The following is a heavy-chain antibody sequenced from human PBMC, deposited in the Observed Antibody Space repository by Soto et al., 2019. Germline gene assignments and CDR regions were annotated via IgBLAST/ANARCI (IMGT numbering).Heavy chain of an antibody. CDR2: ISGSGGST. CDR1: GFTFSSYA. CDR3: AKDLGCSGGSCYHKISSGWSFDY. V-gene: IGHV3-23*01. D-gene: IGHD2-15*01. Sequence: GGSLRLSCAASGFTFSSYAMSWVRQAPGKGLEWVSAISGSGGSTYYADSVKGRFTISRDNSKNTLYLQMNSLRAEDTAVYYCAKDLGCSGGSCYHKISSGWSFDYWGQGTLVTVSS. J-gene: IGHJ4*02.